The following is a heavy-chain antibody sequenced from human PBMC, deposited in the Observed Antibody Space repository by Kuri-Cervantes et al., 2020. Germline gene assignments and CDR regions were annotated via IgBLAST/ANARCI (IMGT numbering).Heavy chain of an antibody. D-gene: IGHD1-14*01. CDR3: ARELVDRNYYGMDV. V-gene: IGHV4-30-4*01. CDR2: IYYSGSS. CDR1: GGSISTGDHY. J-gene: IGHJ6*02. Sequence: SETLSLTCTVSGGSISTGDHYWSWIRQPPGKGLEWIGYIYYSGSSYYNPSLPSLKSRLTISVDTSKNQFSLKLSSVTAADTAVYYCARELVDRNYYGMDVWGQGTTVTVSS.